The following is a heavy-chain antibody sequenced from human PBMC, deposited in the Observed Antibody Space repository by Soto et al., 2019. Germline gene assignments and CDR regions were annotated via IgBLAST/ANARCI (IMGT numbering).Heavy chain of an antibody. D-gene: IGHD2-2*01. Sequence: GVSLKISCKGSGYTFTNHWIAWVRQMPGKGLEWMGIVYPDDSDTRYSPSFQGQVTISADKSISTAYLQWSSLEASDTAMYYCARPTYCSSTHCSPFDYWGQGTLVTVSS. CDR3: ARPTYCSSTHCSPFDY. V-gene: IGHV5-51*01. J-gene: IGHJ4*02. CDR1: GYTFTNHW. CDR2: VYPDDSDT.